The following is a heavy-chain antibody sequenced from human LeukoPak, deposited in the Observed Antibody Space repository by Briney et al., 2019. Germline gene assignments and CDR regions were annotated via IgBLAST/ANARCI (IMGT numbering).Heavy chain of an antibody. J-gene: IGHJ6*03. CDR2: IYYSGST. CDR1: GGSISSSSYY. Sequence: SETLSLTCTVSGGSISSSSYYWGCIRQPPGKGLECIGSIYYSGSTCYNPPLKSRVTMSVDTSKNQFSLKLTSVTAADTAVYYCARVGATYPHYYMDVWGKGTTVTVAS. D-gene: IGHD3-16*01. CDR3: ARVGATYPHYYMDV. V-gene: IGHV4-39*01.